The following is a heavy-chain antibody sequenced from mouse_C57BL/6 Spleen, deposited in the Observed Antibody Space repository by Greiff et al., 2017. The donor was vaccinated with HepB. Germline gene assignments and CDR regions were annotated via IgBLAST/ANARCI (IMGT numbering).Heavy chain of an antibody. Sequence: QVQLKQPGTELVKPGASVKLSCKASGYTFTSYWMHWVKQRPGQGLEWIGNINPSNGGTNYNEKFKSKATLTVDKSSSTAYMQLSSLTSEDSAVYYCARDPTTVVPYWYFDVWGTGTTVTVSS. CDR3: ARDPTTVVPYWYFDV. J-gene: IGHJ1*03. CDR2: INPSNGGT. V-gene: IGHV1-53*01. D-gene: IGHD1-1*01. CDR1: GYTFTSYW.